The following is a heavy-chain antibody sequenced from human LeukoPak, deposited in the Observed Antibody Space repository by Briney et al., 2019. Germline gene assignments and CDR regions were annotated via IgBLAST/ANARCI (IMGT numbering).Heavy chain of an antibody. CDR1: GGTFSSYA. CDR3: ARDLAPGLTVPAAMAVPQLFDP. D-gene: IGHD2-2*01. V-gene: IGHV1-69*05. J-gene: IGHJ5*02. Sequence: SVKVSCKASGGTFSSYAISWVRQAPGQGLEWMGRIIPIFGTANYAQKFQGRVTITTDESTSTAYMELSSLRSEDTAVYYCARDLAPGLTVPAAMAVPQLFDPWGQGTLVTVSS. CDR2: IIPIFGTA.